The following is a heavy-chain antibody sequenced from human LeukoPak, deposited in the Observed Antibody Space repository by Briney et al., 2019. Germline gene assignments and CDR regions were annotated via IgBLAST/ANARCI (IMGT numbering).Heavy chain of an antibody. D-gene: IGHD1-26*01. CDR2: ISWDGGNT. V-gene: IGHV3-43D*03. J-gene: IGHJ6*03. Sequence: GGSLRLSCAASGFTFSSYNMNWVRQAPGKGLEWVSLISWDGGNTYYADSVKGRFTISRDNSKNSLYLQMNSLRAEDTALYYCAKDMGAVGATHMDVWGKGTTVTVSS. CDR1: GFTFSSYN. CDR3: AKDMGAVGATHMDV.